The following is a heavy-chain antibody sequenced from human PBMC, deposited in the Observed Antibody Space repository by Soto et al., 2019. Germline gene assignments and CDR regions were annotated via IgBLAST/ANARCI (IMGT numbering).Heavy chain of an antibody. V-gene: IGHV5-10-1*01. D-gene: IGHD3-3*01. CDR1: GYSFTIYW. J-gene: IGHJ5*02. CDR2: IDPSDSYT. CDR3: ARHKIFANWFDP. Sequence: GESLKISCNGSGYSFTIYWISWVRQMPGKGLEWMGRIDPSDSYTNYSPSFQGHVTISADKSISTAYLQWSSLKASDTAMYYCARHKIFANWFDPWGQGTLVTVSS.